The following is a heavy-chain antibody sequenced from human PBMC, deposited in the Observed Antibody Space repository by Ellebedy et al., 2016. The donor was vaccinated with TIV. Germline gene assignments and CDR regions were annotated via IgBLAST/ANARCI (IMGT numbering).Heavy chain of an antibody. J-gene: IGHJ4*02. CDR2: IRYDGSNE. CDR3: ASGGYPGPSFDY. V-gene: IGHV3-30*02. CDR1: GFTFVSYG. Sequence: PGGSLRLSCTASGFTFVSYGMHWVRQAPGKGLEWVAFIRYDGSNEYYADSVKGRFTISRDSSKNTLYLQLNSLRAEDTAVYYCASGGYPGPSFDYWGQGTLVTVSS. D-gene: IGHD5-12*01.